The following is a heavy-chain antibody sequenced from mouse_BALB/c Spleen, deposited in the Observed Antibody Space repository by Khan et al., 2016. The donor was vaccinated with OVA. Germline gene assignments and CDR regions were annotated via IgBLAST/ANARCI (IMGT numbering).Heavy chain of an antibody. D-gene: IGHD2-14*01. J-gene: IGHJ4*01. CDR2: INPRSG. V-gene: IGHV1-4*01. CDR1: GYTFTSHT. CDR3: ARRTTEYALDY. Sequence: QVQLKESGAELARPGASVKMSCKASGYTFTSHTMHWIKQRPGQGLEWIGYINPRSGYNQKLNDKATLTADISSSTAYMQLSSLTSEASAVYYCARRTTEYALDYWGQGTSVTVSS.